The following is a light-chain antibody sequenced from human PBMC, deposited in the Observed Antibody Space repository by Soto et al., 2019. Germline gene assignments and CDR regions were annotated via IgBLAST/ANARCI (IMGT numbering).Light chain of an antibody. CDR1: HGISSH. J-gene: IGKJ5*01. CDR3: QQYTNWPPIT. V-gene: IGKV3-15*01. Sequence: VMTQSPVTLSVSTGETATLSCRASHGISSHLAWYQQKPGQPPRLLIYGASTRATGVPVRFSGSGSGTEFTLTIRGLESEDIGVYYYQQYTNWPPITLGQGTRLEI. CDR2: GAS.